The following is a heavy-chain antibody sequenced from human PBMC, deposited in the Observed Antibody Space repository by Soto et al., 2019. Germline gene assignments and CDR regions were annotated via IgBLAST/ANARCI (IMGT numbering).Heavy chain of an antibody. D-gene: IGHD6-6*01. CDR3: ARDHEYSSSSYFDY. Sequence: QVHLVESGGGVVQPGRSLRLSCAASGFTFSSYAMHWVRQAPGKGLEWVAVISYDGSNKYYADSVKGRFTISRDNSKNTLYLQMNSLRAEDTAVYYCARDHEYSSSSYFDYWGQGTLVTVSS. V-gene: IGHV3-30-3*01. CDR2: ISYDGSNK. J-gene: IGHJ4*02. CDR1: GFTFSSYA.